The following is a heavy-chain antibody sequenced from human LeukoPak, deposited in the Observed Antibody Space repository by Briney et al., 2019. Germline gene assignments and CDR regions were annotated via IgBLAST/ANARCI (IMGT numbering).Heavy chain of an antibody. CDR1: GFTFGDYA. V-gene: IGHV3-7*01. CDR3: ARAGGYQLLNNYYYMDV. Sequence: GGSLRLSCTASGFTFGDYAMSWVRQAPGEGLEWVANIKEDGSEKNYVDSVKGRFTISRDNAKNSLYLHMNSLTVEDTAVFYCARAGGYQLLNNYYYMDVWGKGTTVTVSS. D-gene: IGHD2-2*01. J-gene: IGHJ6*03. CDR2: IKEDGSEK.